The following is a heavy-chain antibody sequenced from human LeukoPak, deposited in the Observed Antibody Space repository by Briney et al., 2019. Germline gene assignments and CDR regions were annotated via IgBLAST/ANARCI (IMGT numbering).Heavy chain of an antibody. CDR2: IRISAYGATT. CDR3: ATHRLESHDIQFDY. Sequence: GRSLRLSCSVPGLPFSDALSWVRQLPGKGLEWMGFIRISAYGATTEYSAPVKDRFSISRDDSNSLVYLQMNTLKTEDTAVYYCATHRLESHDIQFDYWGQGAQVTVSS. D-gene: IGHD1-1*01. J-gene: IGHJ4*02. CDR1: GLPFSDA. V-gene: IGHV3-49*04.